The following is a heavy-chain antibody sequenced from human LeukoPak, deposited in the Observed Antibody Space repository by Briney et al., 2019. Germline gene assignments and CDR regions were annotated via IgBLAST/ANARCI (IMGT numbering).Heavy chain of an antibody. CDR3: TRDRGTYNWLDP. CDR2: IDRPAKSYAT. Sequence: GGSLRLSCAASGFTFSVYAMSWVRQAPGKGLEWVGLIDRPAKSYATAYGASVGGRFTISRDDSKNTAYLQMDSLKTEDTALYYCTRDRGTYNWLDPWGQGTLVTVSS. CDR1: GFTFSVYA. D-gene: IGHD1-26*01. J-gene: IGHJ5*02. V-gene: IGHV3-73*01.